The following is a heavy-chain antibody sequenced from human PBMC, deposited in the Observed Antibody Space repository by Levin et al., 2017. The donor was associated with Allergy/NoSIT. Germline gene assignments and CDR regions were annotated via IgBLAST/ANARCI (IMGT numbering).Heavy chain of an antibody. J-gene: IGHJ5*02. D-gene: IGHD3-10*01. Sequence: SETLSLTCTVSGGSITSGNHYWSWIRQHPGKGLEWIGYIYYSGRTYYNPSLKSRVTISADTSKNQLSLKLSAVTAADTAVYYCAREVGVATMVRGLIRWFDPWGQGTLVTVSS. V-gene: IGHV4-31*03. CDR3: AREVGVATMVRGLIRWFDP. CDR1: GGSITSGNHY. CDR2: IYYSGRT.